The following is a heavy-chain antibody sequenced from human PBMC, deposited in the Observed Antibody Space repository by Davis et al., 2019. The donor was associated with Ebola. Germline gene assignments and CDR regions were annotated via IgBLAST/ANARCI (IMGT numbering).Heavy chain of an antibody. CDR1: GFTFSGSA. CDR3: TRHVYGGNPFDY. J-gene: IGHJ4*02. D-gene: IGHD4-23*01. V-gene: IGHV3-73*01. CDR2: IRSKPNNYAT. Sequence: GGSLSLSCAASGFTFSGSAIHWVRQAPGKGLEWVGRIRSKPNNYATQYAASVKGRFTISRDDSKNTAYLQMNSPKTEDTAVYYCTRHVYGGNPFDYWGQGTLVTVSS.